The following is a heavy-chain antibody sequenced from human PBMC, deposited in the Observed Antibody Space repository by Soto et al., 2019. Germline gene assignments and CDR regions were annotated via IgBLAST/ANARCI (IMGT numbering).Heavy chain of an antibody. V-gene: IGHV3-30-3*01. CDR1: GFTFSSYA. J-gene: IGHJ6*02. CDR3: ARDLLRTPSLQNYDFWSGYPVILYGMDV. Sequence: PGGSLRLSCAASGFTFSSYAMHWVRQAPGKGLEWVAVISYDGSNKYYADSVKGRFTISRDNSKNTLYLQMNSLRAEDTAVYYCARDLLRTPSLQNYDFWSGYPVILYGMDVWGQGTTVTVSS. CDR2: ISYDGSNK. D-gene: IGHD3-3*01.